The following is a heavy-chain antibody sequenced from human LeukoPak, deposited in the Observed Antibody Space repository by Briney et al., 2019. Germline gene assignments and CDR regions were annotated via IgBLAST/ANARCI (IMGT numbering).Heavy chain of an antibody. J-gene: IGHJ6*02. CDR1: GYTLTELS. V-gene: IGHV1-24*01. D-gene: IGHD3-10*01. CDR2: FDPEDGET. Sequence: ASVKVSCKVSGYTLTELSMHWVRQAPGKGLEWMGGFDPEDGETIYAQKSQGRATMTEDTSTDTAYMELSSLRSEDTAVYYCATSRGGSGSYWPDYYYYGMDVWGQGTTVTVSS. CDR3: ATSRGGSGSYWPDYYYYGMDV.